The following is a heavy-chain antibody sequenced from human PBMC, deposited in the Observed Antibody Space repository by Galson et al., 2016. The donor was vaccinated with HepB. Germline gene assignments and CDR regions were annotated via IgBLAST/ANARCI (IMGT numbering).Heavy chain of an antibody. CDR2: IFHSGRV. D-gene: IGHD2/OR15-2a*01. CDR1: GVSITSSDW. Sequence: LSLTCAVSGVSITSSDWWSWVRQPPGQGLEWIGQIFHSGRVNYTPPLASRVTISIDTSNNHFSLRLTSVTAADTALYYCARQYWGGPSDYWGQGTLVTVSS. CDR3: ARQYWGGPSDY. J-gene: IGHJ4*02. V-gene: IGHV4-4*02.